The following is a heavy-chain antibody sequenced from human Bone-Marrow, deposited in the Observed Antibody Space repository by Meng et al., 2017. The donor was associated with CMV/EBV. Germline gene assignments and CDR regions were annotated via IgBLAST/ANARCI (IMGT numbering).Heavy chain of an antibody. D-gene: IGHD2-21*02. Sequence: SETLSLTCTVSGYSISSGYYWGWIRQPPGKGLEWIGYIYYSGSTNYNPSLKSRVTISVDTSKNQFSLKLSSVTAADTAVYYCARDRAHTPLVLTDWGQGTLVTVSS. V-gene: IGHV4-38-2*02. CDR3: ARDRAHTPLVLTD. J-gene: IGHJ4*02. CDR1: GYSISSGYY. CDR2: IYYSGST.